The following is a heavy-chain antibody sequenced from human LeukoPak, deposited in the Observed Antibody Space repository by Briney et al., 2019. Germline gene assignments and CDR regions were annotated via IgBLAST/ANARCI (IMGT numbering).Heavy chain of an antibody. CDR3: ARDIYYDSSGYYGSVY. V-gene: IGHV3-48*04. D-gene: IGHD3-22*01. J-gene: IGHJ4*02. CDR1: GFTFSDYS. Sequence: GGSLRLSCVASGFTFSDYSMDWVRQAPGAGLEWISYISKNSGSIDYADSVRGRFTVSRDNAKNSLHLQMNSLRVEDTAIYYCARDIYYDSSGYYGSVYWGQGTLVTVSS. CDR2: ISKNSGSI.